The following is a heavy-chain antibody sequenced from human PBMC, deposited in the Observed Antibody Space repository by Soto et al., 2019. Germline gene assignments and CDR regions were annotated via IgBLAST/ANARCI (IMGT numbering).Heavy chain of an antibody. CDR2: ISGSGGST. CDR1: GFTFSSYA. Sequence: EVQLLESGGGLVQPGGSLRLSCAASGFTFSSYAMSWVRQAPGKGLEWVSAISGSGGSTYYADSVKGRFTISRDNSKNQLYLQMNSLRAEDTAVYYCAKDRDSSSWGNWFDPWGQGTLVTVSS. D-gene: IGHD6-13*01. CDR3: AKDRDSSSWGNWFDP. J-gene: IGHJ5*02. V-gene: IGHV3-23*01.